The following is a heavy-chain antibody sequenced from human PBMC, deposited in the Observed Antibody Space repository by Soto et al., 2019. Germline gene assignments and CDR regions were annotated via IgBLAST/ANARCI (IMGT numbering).Heavy chain of an antibody. J-gene: IGHJ6*02. CDR3: ARRGYYSSDYYGMDV. CDR1: GSSISSSSYY. Sequence: DTLSLTCTVSGSSISSSSYYWRWIRQPPGKGLEWIGSIYYSGSTYYDPSLKSRVTISVDTSKNQFSLKLSSVTAADTAVYYCARRGYYSSDYYGMDVWGQGTTVTVSS. D-gene: IGHD3-22*01. V-gene: IGHV4-39*01. CDR2: IYYSGST.